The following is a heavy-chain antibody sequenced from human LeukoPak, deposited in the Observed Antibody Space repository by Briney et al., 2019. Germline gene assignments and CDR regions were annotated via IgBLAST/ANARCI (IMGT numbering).Heavy chain of an antibody. J-gene: IGHJ4*02. CDR1: GGSISSSSYY. D-gene: IGHD3-9*01. V-gene: IGHV4-39*01. CDR3: ARHRSNYDILTGYYTPFDY. Sequence: SETLSLTYTVSGGSISSSSYYWGWIRQPPGKGLEWIGSIYYSGSTYYNPSLKSRVTISVDTSKNQFSLKLSSVTAADTAVYYCARHRSNYDILTGYYTPFDYWGQGTLVTVSS. CDR2: IYYSGST.